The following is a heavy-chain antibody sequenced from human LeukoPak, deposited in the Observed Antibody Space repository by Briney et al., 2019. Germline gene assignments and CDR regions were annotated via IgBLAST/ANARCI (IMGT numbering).Heavy chain of an antibody. J-gene: IGHJ6*03. V-gene: IGHV4-59*11. Sequence: SETLSLTCTVSGGSISSHYWSWIRQPPGKGLEWIGYIYYSGSTNYNPSLKSRVTISVDTSKNQFSLKLSSVTAADTAVYYCARGLVVRKRDIVVVPAAPTTYYYHYMDVWGKGTTVTVSS. CDR2: IYYSGST. D-gene: IGHD2-2*01. CDR3: ARGLVVRKRDIVVVPAAPTTYYYHYMDV. CDR1: GGSISSHY.